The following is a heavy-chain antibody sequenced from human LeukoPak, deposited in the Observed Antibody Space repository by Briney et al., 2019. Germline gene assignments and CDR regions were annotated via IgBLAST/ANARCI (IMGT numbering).Heavy chain of an antibody. D-gene: IGHD2-8*01. J-gene: IGHJ4*02. CDR1: GGTFSSYA. V-gene: IGHV1-69*05. CDR3: ARDRRGLSYGVCYPNY. Sequence: ASVKVSCKASGGTFSSYAISWVRQAPGQGLEWMGRIIPIFGTANYAQKFQGRVTITTDESTSTAYMELRSLISEDTAVYYCARDRRGLSYGVCYPNYWGQGTLVTVSS. CDR2: IIPIFGTA.